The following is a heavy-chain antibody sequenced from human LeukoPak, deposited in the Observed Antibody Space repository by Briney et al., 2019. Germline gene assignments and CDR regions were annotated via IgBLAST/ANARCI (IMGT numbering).Heavy chain of an antibody. V-gene: IGHV1-46*01. CDR1: GYTFTNYY. CDR3: ARVRDGHNDAYDV. Sequence: ASVKVSCKASGYTFTNYYIHWVRQAPGQGLEWMGVIKPGGDSTSSARIFQGRVYMTSDTSTSTVYMELSGLRSDDTAVYYCARVRDGHNDAYDVWGQGTMVTVPS. J-gene: IGHJ3*01. D-gene: IGHD5-24*01. CDR2: IKPGGDST.